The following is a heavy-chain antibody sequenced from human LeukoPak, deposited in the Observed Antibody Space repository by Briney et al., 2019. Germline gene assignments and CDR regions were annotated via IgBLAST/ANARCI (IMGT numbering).Heavy chain of an antibody. D-gene: IGHD1-26*01. V-gene: IGHV3-11*04. J-gene: IGHJ3*02. CDR3: VRARGSYAFDI. CDR1: GFTFSDYY. CDR2: ISSSGSTI. Sequence: GGSLRLSCAASGFTFSDYYMDWIGQAPGKGLEWVSYISSSGSTIYYADSVKGRFTISRDNAKNSLYLQMNSLRAEDTAVYYCVRARGSYAFDIWGQGTMVTVSS.